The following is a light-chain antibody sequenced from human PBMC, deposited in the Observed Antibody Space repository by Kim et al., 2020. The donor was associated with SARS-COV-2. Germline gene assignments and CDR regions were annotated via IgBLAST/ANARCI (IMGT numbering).Light chain of an antibody. Sequence: ASVGDRVTITCRTPQDISSHLTWYQQKPGRAPKLLISAASTLQGGVPSRFSGSGSETDFTLTISSLQPDDFATYFCQQSYITPFTFGPGTKVDIK. CDR3: QQSYITPFT. V-gene: IGKV1-39*01. CDR2: AAS. CDR1: QDISSH. J-gene: IGKJ3*01.